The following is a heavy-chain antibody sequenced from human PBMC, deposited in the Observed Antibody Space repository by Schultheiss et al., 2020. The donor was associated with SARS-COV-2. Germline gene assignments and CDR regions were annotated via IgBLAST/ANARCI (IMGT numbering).Heavy chain of an antibody. V-gene: IGHV3-30*04. Sequence: GGSLRLSCAASGFTFSSYAMHWVRQAPGKGLEWVAVISYDGSNKYYADSVKGRFTISRDNSKNTLYLQMNSLRAEDTAVYYCARGLRGVVVVPAARIPLDYWGQGTLVTVSS. CDR3: ARGLRGVVVVPAARIPLDY. J-gene: IGHJ4*02. CDR2: ISYDGSNK. D-gene: IGHD2-2*01. CDR1: GFTFSSYA.